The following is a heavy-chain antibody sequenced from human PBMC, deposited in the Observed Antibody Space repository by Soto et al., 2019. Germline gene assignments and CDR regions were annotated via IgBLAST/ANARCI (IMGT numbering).Heavy chain of an antibody. D-gene: IGHD1-26*01. Sequence: GGSLRLSCAASGFTFSSYGMHWVRQAPGKGLEWVAVIWYDGSNKYYADSVKGRFTVSRDNSKNTLYLQMNSLRAEDTAVYYCARAGGYNYYYYMDVWGKGTTVTVSS. V-gene: IGHV3-33*01. CDR3: ARAGGYNYYYYMDV. J-gene: IGHJ6*03. CDR1: GFTFSSYG. CDR2: IWYDGSNK.